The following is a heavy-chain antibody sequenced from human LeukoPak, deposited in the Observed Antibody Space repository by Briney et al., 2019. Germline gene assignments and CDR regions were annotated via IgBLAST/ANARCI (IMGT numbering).Heavy chain of an antibody. CDR1: GYTFTSYG. CDR3: ARDSGSYSYYYYGMDV. Sequence: ASVKVSCKASGYTFTSYGISWVRQAPGQGLEWMGWISAYNGNTNYAQKLQGRVTMTTDTSTSTAYMELRSLRSDDTAVYYCARDSGSYSYYYYGMDVWAKGPRSPSP. J-gene: IGHJ6*02. D-gene: IGHD1-26*01. CDR2: ISAYNGNT. V-gene: IGHV1-18*01.